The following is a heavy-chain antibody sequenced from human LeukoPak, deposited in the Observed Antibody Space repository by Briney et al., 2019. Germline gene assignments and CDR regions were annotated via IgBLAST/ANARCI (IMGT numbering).Heavy chain of an antibody. Sequence: GASMKVSCEASGYTFTSYAMNWVRQAPGQGLEWMGWINTNTGNPTSAQGFTGRFVFSLDTSVSTAYLQISSLKAEDTAVYYCAISPVYYDILTGYYKASPLDYWGQGTLVTVSS. D-gene: IGHD3-9*01. CDR3: AISPVYYDILTGYYKASPLDY. CDR1: GYTFTSYA. V-gene: IGHV7-4-1*02. J-gene: IGHJ4*02. CDR2: INTNTGNP.